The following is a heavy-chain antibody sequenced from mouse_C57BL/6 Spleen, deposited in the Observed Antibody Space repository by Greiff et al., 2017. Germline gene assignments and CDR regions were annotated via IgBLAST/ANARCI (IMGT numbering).Heavy chain of an antibody. Sequence: VQLQQSGAELVRPGASVKLSCTASGFNIKDDYMHWVKQRPEQGLEWIGWIDPENGDTEYASKFQGKATITADTSSNTAYLQLSSLTSEDTAVYYCTTGVYDGYYRTWFAYWGQGTLVTVSA. J-gene: IGHJ3*01. CDR3: TTGVYDGYYRTWFAY. V-gene: IGHV14-4*01. CDR1: GFNIKDDY. D-gene: IGHD2-3*01. CDR2: IDPENGDT.